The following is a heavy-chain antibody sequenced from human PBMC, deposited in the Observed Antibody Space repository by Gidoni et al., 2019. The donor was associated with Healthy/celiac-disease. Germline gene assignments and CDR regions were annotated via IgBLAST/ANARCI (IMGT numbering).Heavy chain of an antibody. V-gene: IGHV3-30-3*01. CDR3: ARDGFDGGDNETYNWFDP. CDR2: ISYDGSNK. J-gene: IGHJ5*02. D-gene: IGHD2-21*02. Sequence: QVQLVESGGGVVQPGRSLRLSCAASGFTFSSYAMHWVRQAPGKGLEWVAVISYDGSNKYYADSVKGRFTISRDNSKNTLYLQMNSLRAEDTAVYYCARDGFDGGDNETYNWFDPWGQGTLVTVSS. CDR1: GFTFSSYA.